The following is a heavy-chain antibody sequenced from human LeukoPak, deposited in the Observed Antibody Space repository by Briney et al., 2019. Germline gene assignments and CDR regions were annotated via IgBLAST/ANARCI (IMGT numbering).Heavy chain of an antibody. D-gene: IGHD2-8*01. Sequence: ASVKVSCKASGYTFTSYGISWVRQAPGQGLEWMGWISAYNGNTNYAQKLQGRVTMTTDTSTSTAYMELRSLRSDDTAVYYCARNGPKGVHYYYMGVWGKGTTVTVSS. V-gene: IGHV1-18*01. J-gene: IGHJ6*03. CDR2: ISAYNGNT. CDR3: ARNGPKGVHYYYMGV. CDR1: GYTFTSYG.